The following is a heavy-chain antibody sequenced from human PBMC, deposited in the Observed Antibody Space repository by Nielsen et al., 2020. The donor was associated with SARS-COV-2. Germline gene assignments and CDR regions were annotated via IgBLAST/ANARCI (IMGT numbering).Heavy chain of an antibody. CDR1: GDSLNYNSYY. J-gene: IGHJ4*02. CDR3: ARGTISFRGRGEVDY. V-gene: IGHV4-39*07. Sequence: SETLSLTCSVSGDSLNYNSYYWGWVRQPPGKGLEWIGNIHHRGSAYYFGNTYYNPSLKSRVTISVDTSKNQFSLKLSSVTAADTAVHYCARGTISFRGRGEVDYWGQGTLVTVSS. D-gene: IGHD3-16*01. CDR2: IHHRGSA.